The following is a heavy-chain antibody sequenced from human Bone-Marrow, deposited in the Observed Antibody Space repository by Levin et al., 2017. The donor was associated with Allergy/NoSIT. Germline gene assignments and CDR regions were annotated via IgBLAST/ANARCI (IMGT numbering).Heavy chain of an antibody. Sequence: GASVKVSCKASGYSFTANYMHWVRQAPGQGLEWMGWINPNSGDTNSAQTFQGRVTMTRDTSINTAHLELRRLRSDDTAIYYCARELVTTMTTVFDLWGQGTLVTVSS. CDR3: ARELVTTMTTVFDL. CDR1: GYSFTANY. CDR2: INPNSGDT. D-gene: IGHD4-17*01. V-gene: IGHV1-2*02. J-gene: IGHJ4*02.